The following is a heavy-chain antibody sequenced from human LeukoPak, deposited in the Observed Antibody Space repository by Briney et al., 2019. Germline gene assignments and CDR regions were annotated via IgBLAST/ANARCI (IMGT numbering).Heavy chain of an antibody. Sequence: SGRSLRLSCAASGFTFSSYGMHWVRQAPGKGLEWVAVISYDGSNKYYADSVKGRFTISRDNSKNTLYLQMNSLRAEDTAVYYCAKDRYYGSGSYSLYFDYWGQGTLVTVSS. CDR2: ISYDGSNK. J-gene: IGHJ4*02. CDR3: AKDRYYGSGSYSLYFDY. D-gene: IGHD3-10*01. V-gene: IGHV3-30*18. CDR1: GFTFSSYG.